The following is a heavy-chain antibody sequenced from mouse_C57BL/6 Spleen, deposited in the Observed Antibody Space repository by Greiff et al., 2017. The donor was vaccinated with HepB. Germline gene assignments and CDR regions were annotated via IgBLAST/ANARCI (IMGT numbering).Heavy chain of an antibody. J-gene: IGHJ2*01. V-gene: IGHV1-82*01. Sequence: QVQLQQSGPELVKPGASVKISCKASGYAFSSSWMNWVKQRPGKGLEWIGRIYPGDGDTNYNGKFKGKATLTADKSPSTAYMQLSSLTSEDSAVYFCARSDEYYGSRGLYYFDYWGHCTTLTVSS. CDR1: GYAFSSSW. D-gene: IGHD1-1*01. CDR2: IYPGDGDT. CDR3: ARSDEYYGSRGLYYFDY.